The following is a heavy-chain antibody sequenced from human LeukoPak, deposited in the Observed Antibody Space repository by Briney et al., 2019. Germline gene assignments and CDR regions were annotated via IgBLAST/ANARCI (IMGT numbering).Heavy chain of an antibody. V-gene: IGHV4-59*01. Sequence: SETLSLTCTVSGGSISSYYWSWIRQPPGKGLEWIGYIYYSGSTNYNPSLKSRVTISVDTSKNQFSLKLSSVTAADTAVYYCARAYYGSGSYFLWDYWGQGTLVTVSS. J-gene: IGHJ4*02. CDR3: ARAYYGSGSYFLWDY. D-gene: IGHD3-10*01. CDR1: GGSISSYY. CDR2: IYYSGST.